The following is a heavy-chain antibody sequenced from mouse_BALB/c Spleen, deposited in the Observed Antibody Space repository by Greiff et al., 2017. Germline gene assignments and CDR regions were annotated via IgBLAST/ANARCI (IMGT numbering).Heavy chain of an antibody. CDR2: VSSGSSTI. CDR1: GFTFSSFC. J-gene: IGHJ4*01. CDR3: ARSYYDYDYAMDY. V-gene: IGHV5-17*02. D-gene: IGHD2-4*01. Sequence: EVQLVESGGGLVQPGGSRKLSCAASGFTFSSFCMHWVRQAPEKGLEWVAYVSSGSSTIYYADTVKGRFTISRDNPKNTLFLQMTSLRSEDTAMYYCARSYYDYDYAMDYWGQGTSGTVAS.